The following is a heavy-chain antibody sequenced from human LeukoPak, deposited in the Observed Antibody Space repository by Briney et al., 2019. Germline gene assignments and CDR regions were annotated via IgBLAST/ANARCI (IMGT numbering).Heavy chain of an antibody. Sequence: ASVKVSCKASGYTFTNNYMHWVRQAPGQGLEWMGVIHPSGSSTNYAQKFQGRVTMTKDTSASTVYIELSSLRSEDTAVYYCARNGGLADWWGQGTLVTVSS. CDR2: IHPSGSST. J-gene: IGHJ4*02. D-gene: IGHD2-8*01. CDR1: GYTFTNNY. CDR3: ARNGGLADW. V-gene: IGHV1-46*01.